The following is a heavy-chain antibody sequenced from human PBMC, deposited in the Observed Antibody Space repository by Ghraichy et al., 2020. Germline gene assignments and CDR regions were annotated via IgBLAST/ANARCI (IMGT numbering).Heavy chain of an antibody. D-gene: IGHD6-19*01. CDR2: ISSSSSYI. CDR1: GFTFGSYS. Sequence: GGSLRLSCTASGFTFGSYSMNWVRQAPGKGLEWASFISSSSSYIYFADSVKGRFTISRDNAQNSLFLQMNSLRAEDTAVYYCAREKGVAVAGTDYWGQGTLVTVSS. V-gene: IGHV3-21*01. J-gene: IGHJ4*02. CDR3: AREKGVAVAGTDY.